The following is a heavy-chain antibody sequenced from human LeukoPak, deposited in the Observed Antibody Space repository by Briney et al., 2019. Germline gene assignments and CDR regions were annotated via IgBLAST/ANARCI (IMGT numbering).Heavy chain of an antibody. J-gene: IGHJ4*02. CDR3: ARGRLWYDY. D-gene: IGHD5-18*01. CDR2: IYYSGST. Sequence: SETLSLTCTVSGGSISSSSYYWSWIRQPPGKGLEWIGYIYYSGSTNYNPSLKSRVTISVDTSKNQFSLKLSPVTAADTAVYYCARGRLWYDYWGQGTLVTVSS. V-gene: IGHV4-61*01. CDR1: GGSISSSSYY.